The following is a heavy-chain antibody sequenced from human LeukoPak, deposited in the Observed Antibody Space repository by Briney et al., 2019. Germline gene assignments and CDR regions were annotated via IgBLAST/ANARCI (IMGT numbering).Heavy chain of an antibody. V-gene: IGHV1-18*01. CDR1: GYTFTSYG. CDR3: ARDRNDITMVRGVRDAFDI. CDR2: VSAYNGNT. J-gene: IGHJ3*02. Sequence: ASVKVSCKASGYTFTSYGISWVQQAPGQGLGWMGWVSAYNGNTNYAQKLQGRVTMTTDTSTSTAYMELRSLRSDDTAVYYCARDRNDITMVRGVRDAFDIWGQGTMVTVSS. D-gene: IGHD3-10*01.